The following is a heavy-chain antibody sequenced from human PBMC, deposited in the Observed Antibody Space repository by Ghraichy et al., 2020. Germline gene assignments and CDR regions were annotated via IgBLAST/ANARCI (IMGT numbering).Heavy chain of an antibody. V-gene: IGHV4-34*01. J-gene: IGHJ2*01. CDR1: GGSFSGYY. D-gene: IGHD2-2*01. CDR2: INHSGST. Sequence: SETLSLTCAVYGGSFSGYYWSWIRQPPGKGLEWIGEINHSGSTNYNPSLKSRVTISVDTSKNQFSLKLSSVTAADTAVYYCARGGQRTKVVPAARGQPRAKWYFDLWGRGTLVTVSS. CDR3: ARGGQRTKVVPAARGQPRAKWYFDL.